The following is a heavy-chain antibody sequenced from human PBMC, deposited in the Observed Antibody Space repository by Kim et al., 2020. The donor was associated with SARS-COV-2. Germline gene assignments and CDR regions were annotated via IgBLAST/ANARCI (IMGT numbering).Heavy chain of an antibody. J-gene: IGHJ4*02. Sequence: PTLKSRVTISVDTSKNQFSLKLSSVTAADTAVYYCARAPNGVGAKYYVDYWGQGTLVTVSS. V-gene: IGHV4-34*01. CDR3: ARAPNGVGAKYYVDY. D-gene: IGHD1-26*01.